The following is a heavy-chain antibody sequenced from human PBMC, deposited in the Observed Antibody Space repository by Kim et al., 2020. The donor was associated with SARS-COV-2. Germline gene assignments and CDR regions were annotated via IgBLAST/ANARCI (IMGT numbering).Heavy chain of an antibody. Sequence: DLVQGRFTDSRVTAKNQLYSQMNSLGAEDTAVYYCARDDGAAMVLPYFDYWGQGTLVTVSS. J-gene: IGHJ4*02. D-gene: IGHD5-18*01. V-gene: IGHV3-48*01. CDR3: ARDDGAAMVLPYFDY.